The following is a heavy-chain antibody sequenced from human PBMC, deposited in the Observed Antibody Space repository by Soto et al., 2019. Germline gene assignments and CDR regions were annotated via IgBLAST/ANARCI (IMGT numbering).Heavy chain of an antibody. V-gene: IGHV3-30-3*01. CDR3: ARALGSSSSPRISHY. D-gene: IGHD6-6*01. CDR1: GFTFSSYA. J-gene: IGHJ4*02. Sequence: QVQLVESGGGVVQPGRSLRLSCAASGFTFSSYAMHWVRQAPGKGLEWVAVISYDGSNKYYADSVKGRFTISRDNSKNTRYLQMNSLRAEDTAVYYCARALGSSSSPRISHYWGQGTLVTVSS. CDR2: ISYDGSNK.